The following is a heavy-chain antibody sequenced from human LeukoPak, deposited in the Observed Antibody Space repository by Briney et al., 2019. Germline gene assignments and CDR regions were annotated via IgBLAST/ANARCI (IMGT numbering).Heavy chain of an antibody. CDR3: ARDQVNIGLSDY. D-gene: IGHD2/OR15-2a*01. J-gene: IGHJ4*01. V-gene: IGHV3-30*09. CDR1: GFTFSNFA. CDR2: ISYDGPNT. Sequence: QAGGSLRLSCATSGFTFSNFAMHWVRQAPGKGLEWVAVISYDGPNTYYTDSVKGRFAISRDNSKNTLYLQMNSLRPEDTAVYYCARDQVNIGLSDYWGQEPWSPSPQ.